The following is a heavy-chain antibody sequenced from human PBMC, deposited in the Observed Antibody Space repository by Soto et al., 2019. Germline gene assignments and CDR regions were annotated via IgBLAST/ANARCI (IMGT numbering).Heavy chain of an antibody. CDR1: GFTFSSYA. Sequence: GSLRLSCAASGFTFSSYAMSCVRQAPGKGLEWVSAISGSGGSTYYADSVKGRFTISRDNSKNTLYLQMNSLRAEDTAVYYCAKSYYGSGSYSDYFDYWGQGTLVTVSS. J-gene: IGHJ4*02. V-gene: IGHV3-23*01. CDR2: ISGSGGST. CDR3: AKSYYGSGSYSDYFDY. D-gene: IGHD3-10*01.